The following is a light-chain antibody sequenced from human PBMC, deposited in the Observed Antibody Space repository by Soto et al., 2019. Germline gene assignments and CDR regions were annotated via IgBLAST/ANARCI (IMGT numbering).Light chain of an antibody. CDR3: QSYDSSLSGVI. Sequence: QSVLTQPPSVSGAPGQRVTISCAGSSSNIGAGYDVHWYQHLPGTAPQLLIYGNNNRPSGVPDRFSGSKSGTSASLAITGLQAEDEADYYCQSYDSSLSGVIFGGGTKVTVL. CDR2: GNN. J-gene: IGLJ2*01. V-gene: IGLV1-40*01. CDR1: SSNIGAGYD.